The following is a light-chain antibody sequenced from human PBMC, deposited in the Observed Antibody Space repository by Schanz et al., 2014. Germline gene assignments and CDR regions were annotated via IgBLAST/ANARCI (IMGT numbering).Light chain of an antibody. V-gene: IGKV3-20*01. J-gene: IGKJ4*01. Sequence: EIVLTQSPGTLSLSPGERATLSCRASQSVHRNYLAWYQQKPGQAPNVLIYGASRRATGIPDRFSGSGCGRDFTLTISRLEPEDFAVYYCQQYGTSPLTFGKGTRVEIK. CDR1: QSVHRNY. CDR2: GAS. CDR3: QQYGTSPLT.